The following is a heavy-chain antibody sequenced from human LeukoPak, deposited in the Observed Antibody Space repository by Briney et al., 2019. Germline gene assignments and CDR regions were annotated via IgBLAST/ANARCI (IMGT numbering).Heavy chain of an antibody. Sequence: LETLSPTCTVSGGSISGYYWIWMRQPPGKGLEWIGYIYYSGSTNYNPSLRSRITISVDTSKQQFSLKLRSVTAADTAVYYCARVGSYDSSGPLGDWFDPWGQGTLVTVSS. V-gene: IGHV4-59*01. CDR3: ARVGSYDSSGPLGDWFDP. D-gene: IGHD3-22*01. CDR1: GGSISGYY. CDR2: IYYSGST. J-gene: IGHJ5*02.